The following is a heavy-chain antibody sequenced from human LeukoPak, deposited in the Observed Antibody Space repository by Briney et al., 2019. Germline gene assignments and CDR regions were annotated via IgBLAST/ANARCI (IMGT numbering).Heavy chain of an antibody. V-gene: IGHV4-61*01. CDR3: ARSVSYYDSSGYLDY. CDR2: IYYSGST. J-gene: IGHJ4*02. CDR1: GGPVSSGSYY. D-gene: IGHD3-22*01. Sequence: SETLSLTCTVSGGPVSSGSYYWSWIRQPPGKGLEWIGYIYYSGSTNYNPSLKSRVTISVDTSKNQFSLKLSSVTAADTAVYCCARSVSYYDSSGYLDYWGQGTLVTVSS.